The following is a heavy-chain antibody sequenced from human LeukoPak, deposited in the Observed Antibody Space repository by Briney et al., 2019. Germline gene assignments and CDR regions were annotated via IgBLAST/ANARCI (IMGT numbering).Heavy chain of an antibody. V-gene: IGHV3-7*01. CDR3: ASALPADHFDY. CDR1: GFTFSDDW. Sequence: GGSLRLSCAASGFTFSDDWMSWVRQAPGKGLEWVANIKQTGSEKYYADSVKGRFTISRDNAKNSLFLQMNSLRAEDSAVYYCASALPADHFDYWGHGTLVTVSS. CDR2: IKQTGSEK. J-gene: IGHJ4*01.